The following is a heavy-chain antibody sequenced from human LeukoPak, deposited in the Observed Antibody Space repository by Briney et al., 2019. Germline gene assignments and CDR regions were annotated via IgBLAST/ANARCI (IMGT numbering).Heavy chain of an antibody. CDR1: GGTFSSYA. CDR2: IIPILGIA. Sequence: ASVTVSCKASGGTFSSYAISWVRQAPGQGLEWMGRIIPILGIANYAQKFQGRVTTTADKSTSTAYMELSSLRSEDTAVYYCAGDIDGSYSGYWGQGTLVTVSS. J-gene: IGHJ4*02. CDR3: AGDIDGSYSGY. D-gene: IGHD1-26*01. V-gene: IGHV1-69*04.